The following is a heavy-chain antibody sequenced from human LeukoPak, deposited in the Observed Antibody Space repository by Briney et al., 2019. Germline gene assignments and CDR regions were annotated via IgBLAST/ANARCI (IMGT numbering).Heavy chain of an antibody. Sequence: SETLSLTCTVSGGSISGGGYYWSWIRQHPGKGLEWIGYIYYSGSTYYNPSLKSRVTISVDTSKNQFSLKLSSVTAADTAVYYCARAVYGDPYYFDYWGQGTLVTVSS. J-gene: IGHJ4*02. CDR1: GGSISGGGYY. CDR3: ARAVYGDPYYFDY. V-gene: IGHV4-31*03. CDR2: IYYSGST. D-gene: IGHD4-17*01.